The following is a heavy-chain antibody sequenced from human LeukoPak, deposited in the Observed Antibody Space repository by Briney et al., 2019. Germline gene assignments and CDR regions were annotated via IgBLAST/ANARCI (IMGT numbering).Heavy chain of an antibody. Sequence: ASVKVSCKASGYTFTSYGISWVLQAPGQGLEWMGRISAYNGNTNYAQKLQGRVTMTTDTSTSTAYMELRSLRSDDTAVYYCARGKVVVRGVNWESWFDPWGQGTLVTVSS. CDR3: ARGKVVVRGVNWESWFDP. CDR2: ISAYNGNT. D-gene: IGHD3-10*01. CDR1: GYTFTSYG. J-gene: IGHJ5*02. V-gene: IGHV1-18*01.